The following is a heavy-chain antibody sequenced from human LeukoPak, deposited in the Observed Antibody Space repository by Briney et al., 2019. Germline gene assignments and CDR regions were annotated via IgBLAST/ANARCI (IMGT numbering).Heavy chain of an antibody. D-gene: IGHD2-2*01. V-gene: IGHV4-4*07. CDR1: GGSISSYY. CDR3: ARDYAPRSTSSYGMDV. CDR2: IYTSGST. J-gene: IGHJ6*02. Sequence: SETLSLTCTVSGGSISSYYWSWIRQPAGKGVEWIGRIYTSGSTNYNPSLKSRVTMSVDTSKNQFSLKLSSVTAADTAVYYCARDYAPRSTSSYGMDVWGQGTTVTVSS.